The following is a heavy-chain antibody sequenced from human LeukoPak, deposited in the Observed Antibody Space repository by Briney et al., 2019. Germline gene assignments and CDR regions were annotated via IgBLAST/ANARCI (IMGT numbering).Heavy chain of an antibody. CDR1: GYVLTG. D-gene: IGHD2-21*01. V-gene: IGHV1-18*01. Sequence: ASVKVSCNPSGYVLTGVTWGGQAPGQGLEGMGWINSYSGNTDYAQKLQGRVTLTRDTSTSTVYMDLRSLTSDDTAVYHCARAVVAGPQLLPIYMDVWGKGTTVTVSS. J-gene: IGHJ6*04. CDR2: INSYSGNT. CDR3: ARAVVAGPQLLPIYMDV.